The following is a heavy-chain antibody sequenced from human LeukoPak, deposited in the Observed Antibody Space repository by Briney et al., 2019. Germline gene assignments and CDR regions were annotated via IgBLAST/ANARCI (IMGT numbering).Heavy chain of an antibody. CDR1: GFSFSSYW. V-gene: IGHV3-74*01. J-gene: IGHJ4*02. CDR2: INIHGTGT. CDR3: ARVQGCSGGTCYFHY. Sequence: GGSLRLSCAASGFSFSSYWMHWVRQAPGKGLVWVSGINIHGTGTTYADSVKGRFTISRDNAKNTVYLQMNSLRAEDTAVYYCARVQGCSGGTCYFHYWGQGTLVTVSS. D-gene: IGHD2-15*01.